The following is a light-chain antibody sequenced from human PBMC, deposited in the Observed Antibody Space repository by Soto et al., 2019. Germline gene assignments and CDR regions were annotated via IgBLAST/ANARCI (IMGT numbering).Light chain of an antibody. Sequence: IQLPQSPSSLSASIGDSVTISCRASQGISSYLAWYQQKPGKAPKLLIYATSTLQTGVPSRFSGSGSGTDFTLTITSLQPEDFATYYCQQYNSYPWTFGQGTKVDIK. V-gene: IGKV1-9*01. J-gene: IGKJ1*01. CDR3: QQYNSYPWT. CDR2: ATS. CDR1: QGISSY.